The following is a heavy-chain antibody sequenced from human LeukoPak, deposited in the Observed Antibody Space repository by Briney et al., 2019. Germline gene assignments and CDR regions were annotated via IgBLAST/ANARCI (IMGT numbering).Heavy chain of an antibody. CDR3: AKDLLEDTAMVPFDP. CDR1: GFTFSSYG. J-gene: IGHJ5*02. CDR2: ISDSGEIT. D-gene: IGHD5-18*01. V-gene: IGHV3-23*01. Sequence: PGGTLRLSCAASGFTFSSYGMSWVRQAPGKGLEWVSAISDSGEITDYADSVKGRFTISRDNAKNSLYLQMNSLRAEDTAVYYCAKDLLEDTAMVPFDPWGQGTLVTVSS.